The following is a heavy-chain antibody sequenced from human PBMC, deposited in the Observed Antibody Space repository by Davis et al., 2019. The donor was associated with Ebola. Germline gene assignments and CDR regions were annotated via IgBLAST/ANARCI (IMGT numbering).Heavy chain of an antibody. J-gene: IGHJ4*02. D-gene: IGHD3-10*01. CDR2: IYPGDSDT. Sequence: GESLKISCAASGYSFTSYWIGWVRQMPGKGLEWMGFIYPGDSDTRDSPSFQGQVTISADKSISTAYLQWSSLKASDTAMYYCARGYGSGSYYTPAAIDYWGQGTLVTVSS. CDR3: ARGYGSGSYYTPAAIDY. V-gene: IGHV5-51*01. CDR1: GYSFTSYW.